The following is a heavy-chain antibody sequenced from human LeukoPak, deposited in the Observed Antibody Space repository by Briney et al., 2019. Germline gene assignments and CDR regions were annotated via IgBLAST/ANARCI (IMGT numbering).Heavy chain of an antibody. V-gene: IGHV1-69*02. Sequence: ASVKVSCKASGGTFSSYTISWVRQAPGQGLEWMGRIIPILGIANYAQKFQGRVTITADKSTSTAYMELSSLRSVDTAVYYCARAYGEYCGGDCYSDYYFDYWGQGTLVTVSS. J-gene: IGHJ4*02. D-gene: IGHD2-21*02. CDR2: IIPILGIA. CDR3: ARAYGEYCGGDCYSDYYFDY. CDR1: GGTFSSYT.